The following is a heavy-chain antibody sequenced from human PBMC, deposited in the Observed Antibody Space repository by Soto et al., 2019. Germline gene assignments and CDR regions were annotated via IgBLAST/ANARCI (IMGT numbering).Heavy chain of an antibody. CDR1: GYSFTSYW. J-gene: IGHJ5*02. D-gene: IGHD2-15*01. CDR3: VRQGATAPTLPLIYFDP. V-gene: IGHV5-51*01. Sequence: PRESLKISCKGSGYSFTSYWISWVRQMPGKGLEWMGIIYPGDSDTRYNPSFQGQVTISTDKSISTAYLQWSSLRASDTAIYYCVRQGATAPTLPLIYFDPWGQGTLVTVSS. CDR2: IYPGDSDT.